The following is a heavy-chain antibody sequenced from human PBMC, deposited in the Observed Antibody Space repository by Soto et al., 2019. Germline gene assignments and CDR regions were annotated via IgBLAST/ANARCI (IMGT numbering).Heavy chain of an antibody. CDR2: IVVGSGNT. D-gene: IGHD2-15*01. Sequence: SVKVSCKASGFTFSSSAVQWLRQSRGQRLEWIGWIVVGSGNTNYAQKFQERVAITRDMSTSTAYMELRSLRSEDTAVYYCAAGYCSGGSCYPRYYYGMDVWGQGTTVTVSS. CDR3: AAGYCSGGSCYPRYYYGMDV. CDR1: GFTFSSSA. J-gene: IGHJ6*02. V-gene: IGHV1-58*01.